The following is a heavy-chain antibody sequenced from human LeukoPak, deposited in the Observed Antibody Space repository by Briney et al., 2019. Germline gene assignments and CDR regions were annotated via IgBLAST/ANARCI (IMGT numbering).Heavy chain of an antibody. CDR3: ARGSDSSGYYYRGSDY. Sequence: SGPTLVNPTQPLTLTCTFSGFSLSSSGMCVSWIRQPPGKALEWLAHINWDDDKFYITCLKTRLTISKDTSKNQVVLTMTNMDPVDTATYYCARGSDSSGYYYRGSDYWGQGTLVTVSS. CDR1: GFSLSSSGMC. D-gene: IGHD3-22*01. V-gene: IGHV2-70*17. J-gene: IGHJ4*02. CDR2: INWDDDK.